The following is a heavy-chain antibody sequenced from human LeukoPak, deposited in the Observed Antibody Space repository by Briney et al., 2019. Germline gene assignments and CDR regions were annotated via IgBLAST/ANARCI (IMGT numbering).Heavy chain of an antibody. CDR3: ARQLYPSMSPFDY. CDR2: VPYSGNT. J-gene: IGHJ4*02. CDR1: GGSIGTSY. D-gene: IGHD2/OR15-2a*01. V-gene: IGHV4-59*08. Sequence: PSGTLSLTCTVSGGSIGTSYWSWVRHSPGKWLEWIAYVPYSGNTNYNPSLKSRVTFSVDPSKNQFSLTLSSVTAAAPPVYDCARQLYPSMSPFDYWGQGTLVTVSA.